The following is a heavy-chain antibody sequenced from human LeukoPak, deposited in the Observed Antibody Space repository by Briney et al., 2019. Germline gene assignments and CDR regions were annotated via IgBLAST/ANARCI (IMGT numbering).Heavy chain of an antibody. CDR3: AKRYCSSTTCYDDRGAFDY. CDR1: GYSISSGSY. Sequence: SETLSLTCTVSGYSISSGSYWDWIRQPPGKGLEWIGSIYHSGSTYYNPSLKSRVTISVDTSKNQFSLKLSSVTAADTAVYYCAKRYCSSTTCYDDRGAFDYWGQGTLVTVSS. CDR2: IYHSGST. V-gene: IGHV4-38-2*02. D-gene: IGHD2-2*01. J-gene: IGHJ4*02.